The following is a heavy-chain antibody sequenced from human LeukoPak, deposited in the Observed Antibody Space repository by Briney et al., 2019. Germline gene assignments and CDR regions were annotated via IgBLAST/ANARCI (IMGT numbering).Heavy chain of an antibody. V-gene: IGHV3-23*01. J-gene: IGHJ4*02. CDR1: GFTFSSCA. CDR2: IIDSGNSI. CDR3: AKDPIFSGSYGVFDS. Sequence: GGSLRLSCAASGFTFSSCAMSWVRQAPGKGLEWVSTIIDSGNSIYYADSVEGRFTISRDNSKNMLYLQMNSLRAGDTAVYYCAKDPIFSGSYGVFDSWGQGTLVTVPS. D-gene: IGHD1-26*01.